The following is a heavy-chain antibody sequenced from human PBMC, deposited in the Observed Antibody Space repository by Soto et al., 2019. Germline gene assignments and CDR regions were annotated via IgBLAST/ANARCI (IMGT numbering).Heavy chain of an antibody. CDR1: GFTFSGYW. D-gene: IGHD6-19*01. Sequence: QLVESGGGLVQPGGSLRLSCEASGFTFSGYWMSWVRQAPGKGLEWVADIKHDGSVQYYVDSVKGRFTISRDNAKKLLYLQMNGLRAEDTALYYCARAPDSNGWYRFDLWGQGTLVTVSS. J-gene: IGHJ4*02. V-gene: IGHV3-7*03. CDR3: ARAPDSNGWYRFDL. CDR2: IKHDGSVQ.